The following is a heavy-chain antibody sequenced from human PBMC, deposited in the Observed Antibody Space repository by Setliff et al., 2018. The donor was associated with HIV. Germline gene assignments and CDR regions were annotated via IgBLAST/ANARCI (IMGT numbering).Heavy chain of an antibody. Sequence: PSETLSLTCTVSGGSISSYYWSWIRQPPGKGLEWIGYIYYSGSTNYNPPLKSRVTISVDTSKNQFSLKLSSVTAADTAVYYCARGSRGYSYAYYYYYMDVGGKGTTVTVS. V-gene: IGHV4-59*01. CDR2: IYYSGST. D-gene: IGHD5-18*01. J-gene: IGHJ6*03. CDR3: ARGSRGYSYAYYYYYMDV. CDR1: GGSISSYY.